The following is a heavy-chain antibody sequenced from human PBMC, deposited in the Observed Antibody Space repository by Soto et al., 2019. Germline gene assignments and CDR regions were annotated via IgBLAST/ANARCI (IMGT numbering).Heavy chain of an antibody. CDR1: GGTFSSYT. D-gene: IGHD5-12*01. CDR3: ARWLQSASASDI. CDR2: IIPILGIA. J-gene: IGHJ3*02. V-gene: IGHV1-69*02. Sequence: QVQLVQSGAEVKKPGSSVKVSCKASGGTFSSYTISWVRQAPGQGLEWMGRIIPILGIANYAQKFQGRVTITADKSTSTAYMDLSSLRSEDTAVYYCARWLQSASASDIWGQGTMVTVSS.